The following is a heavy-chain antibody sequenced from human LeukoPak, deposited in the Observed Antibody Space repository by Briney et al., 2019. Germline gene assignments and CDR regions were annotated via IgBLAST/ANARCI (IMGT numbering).Heavy chain of an antibody. CDR1: GGSISSSSYY. Sequence: PSETLSLXCTVSGGSISSSSYYWGWIRQPPGKGLEWIGSIYYSGITYYNPSLKSRVTISVDTSKNQFSLKLGSVTAADTAVYYCARVAAGFVPFDYWGQGTLVTVSS. J-gene: IGHJ4*02. D-gene: IGHD6-19*01. CDR3: ARVAAGFVPFDY. CDR2: IYYSGIT. V-gene: IGHV4-39*01.